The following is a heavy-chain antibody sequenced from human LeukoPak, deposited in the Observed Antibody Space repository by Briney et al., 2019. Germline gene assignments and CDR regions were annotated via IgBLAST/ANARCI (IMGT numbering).Heavy chain of an antibody. D-gene: IGHD3-10*01. Sequence: GASVKVSCKASGYTFTSYDINWVRQATGQGLEWMGWMNPNSGNTGYAQKFQGRVTMTRNTSISTAYMELSSLRSEDTAVYYCARTRITMVRGVIINRVYYMDVWGKGTTVTVSS. J-gene: IGHJ6*03. CDR3: ARTRITMVRGVIINRVYYMDV. CDR1: GYTFTSYD. V-gene: IGHV1-8*01. CDR2: MNPNSGNT.